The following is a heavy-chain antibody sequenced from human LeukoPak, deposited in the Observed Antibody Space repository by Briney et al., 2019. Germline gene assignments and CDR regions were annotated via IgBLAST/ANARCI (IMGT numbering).Heavy chain of an antibody. V-gene: IGHV5-51*01. CDR3: ARHVGSSWSTSWGAFDI. Sequence: PGESLKISCKGSGYSFTSYWIGWVRQMPGKGLEWMGIIYPGDSDTRYSPSFQGQVTISADKSISTAYLQWSSLKASDAAMYYCARHVGSSWSTSWGAFDIWGQGTMVTVSS. CDR2: IYPGDSDT. D-gene: IGHD6-13*01. CDR1: GYSFTSYW. J-gene: IGHJ3*02.